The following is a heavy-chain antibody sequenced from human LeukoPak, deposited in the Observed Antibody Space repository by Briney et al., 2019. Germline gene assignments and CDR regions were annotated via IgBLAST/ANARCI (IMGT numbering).Heavy chain of an antibody. CDR2: ISNGGST. V-gene: IGHV4-59*08. J-gene: IGHJ4*02. CDR3: ARQFKGLLDS. Sequence: SETLSLTCSVSGGAVRDSKYWTWIRKSPEKRLEWIGYISNGGSTEYNPSLRSRVTISLDTSKNQFSLKLISMTTADRAVYYYARQFKGLLDSWGQGTLVTVSS. CDR1: GGAVRDSKY.